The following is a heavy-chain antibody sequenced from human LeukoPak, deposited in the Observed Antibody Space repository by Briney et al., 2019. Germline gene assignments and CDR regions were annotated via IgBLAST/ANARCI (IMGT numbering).Heavy chain of an antibody. CDR3: ARGVVVPAASIIPGDY. Sequence: GRSLRLSCAASGFTFSSYAMHWVRQAPGKGLEWVAVTSYDGSNKYYADSVKGRFTISRDNSKNTLYLQMNSLRAEDTAVYYCARGVVVPAASIIPGDYWGQGTLVTVSS. V-gene: IGHV3-30-3*01. D-gene: IGHD2-2*01. J-gene: IGHJ4*02. CDR1: GFTFSSYA. CDR2: TSYDGSNK.